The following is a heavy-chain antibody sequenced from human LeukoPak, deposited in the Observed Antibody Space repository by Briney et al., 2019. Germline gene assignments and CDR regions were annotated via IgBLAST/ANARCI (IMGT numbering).Heavy chain of an antibody. CDR3: ARDGGQIVPEFYYDSSGYAKPQDY. CDR2: ISSSSSYI. Sequence: GGSLRLSCAASGFTFSSYSMNWVRQAPGKGLEWVSSISSSSSYIYYADSVKGRFTISRDNAKNSLYLQMNSLRAEDTAVYYCARDGGQIVPEFYYDSSGYAKPQDYWGQGTLVTVSS. V-gene: IGHV3-21*01. CDR1: GFTFSSYS. D-gene: IGHD3-22*01. J-gene: IGHJ4*02.